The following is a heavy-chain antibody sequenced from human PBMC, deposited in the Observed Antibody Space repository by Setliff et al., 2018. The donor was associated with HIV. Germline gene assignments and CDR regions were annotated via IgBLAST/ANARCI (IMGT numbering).Heavy chain of an antibody. CDR3: ASRRAAMWRGLFVGFEN. J-gene: IGHJ4*02. CDR2: IFSSGST. D-gene: IGHD1-26*01. V-gene: IGHV4-4*09. Sequence: SETLSLTCTVSGDSISSYSWNWIRQSPGGGLEWIGFIFSSGSTKYNPSLQSRVTMSIDTSKNQFSLKLSSVTAADTAVYYCASRRAAMWRGLFVGFENWGQGTLVTVSS. CDR1: GDSISSYS.